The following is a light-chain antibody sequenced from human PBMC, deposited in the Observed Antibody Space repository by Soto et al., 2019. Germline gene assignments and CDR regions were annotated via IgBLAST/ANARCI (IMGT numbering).Light chain of an antibody. CDR3: QQRGKWPST. J-gene: IGKJ2*02. V-gene: IGKV3-11*01. CDR1: QTVDRY. Sequence: EVVLTQSPDTLSLSPGETATLSCRASQTVDRYVAWYQQKVGQAPRLLIYDAYTRGTGVGARFTGSGSATDFRLTLTRLEPEDFAVYYCQQRGKWPSTLGSGTKAEMK. CDR2: DAY.